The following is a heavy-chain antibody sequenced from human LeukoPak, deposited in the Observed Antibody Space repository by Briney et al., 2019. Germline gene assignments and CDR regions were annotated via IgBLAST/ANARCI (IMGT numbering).Heavy chain of an antibody. CDR3: ARHLSGTAMAHYFDH. CDR1: GASISSGRNY. V-gene: IGHV4-39*01. CDR2: IYSSGNT. Sequence: PSETLSLTCSVSGASISSGRNYWGWTRQSPGTGLEWIASIYSSGNTQYNPSLQSRVSVSVDTSKNQVSVRLSSLTAADTGVYYCARHLSGTAMAHYFDHWGQGTVVTVSS. D-gene: IGHD5-18*01. J-gene: IGHJ4*02.